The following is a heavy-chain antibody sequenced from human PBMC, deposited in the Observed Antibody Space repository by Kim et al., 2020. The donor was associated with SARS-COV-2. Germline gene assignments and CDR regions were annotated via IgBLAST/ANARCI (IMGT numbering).Heavy chain of an antibody. CDR3: ARAAAGSYFDY. V-gene: IGHV4-59*01. D-gene: IGHD6-13*01. J-gene: IGHJ4*02. Sequence: SYNPTLMSRVTISVETSKIQFSLKLRSVTAADTAVYYCARAAAGSYFDYWGQGTLVTVSS.